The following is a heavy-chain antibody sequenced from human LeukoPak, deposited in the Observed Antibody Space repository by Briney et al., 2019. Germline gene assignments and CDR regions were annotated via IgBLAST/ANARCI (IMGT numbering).Heavy chain of an antibody. CDR1: GGSISSYY. CDR3: ARQSTGFDY. CDR2: IYYSGST. D-gene: IGHD4-17*01. V-gene: IGHV4-59*08. Sequence: SETLSLTCTVSGGSISSYYWSWIRQPPGKGLEWIGYIYYSGSTNYNPSLKSRVAISVDTSKNQFSLKLSSVTAADTAVYYCARQSTGFDYWGQGTLVTVSS. J-gene: IGHJ4*02.